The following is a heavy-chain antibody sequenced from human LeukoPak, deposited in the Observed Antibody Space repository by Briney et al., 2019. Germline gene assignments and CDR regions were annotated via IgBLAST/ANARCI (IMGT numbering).Heavy chain of an antibody. Sequence: GASVKVSCKASGYTFTNYGISWVRQAPGQGPEWMGWISAYNGNTNYAQKSQGRVTMTTDTSTSTAYMELRSLRSDDTAVYYCARDRDYGDYNTQDLFVYWGQGTLVTVSS. CDR2: ISAYNGNT. V-gene: IGHV1-18*01. J-gene: IGHJ4*02. D-gene: IGHD4-17*01. CDR1: GYTFTNYG. CDR3: ARDRDYGDYNTQDLFVY.